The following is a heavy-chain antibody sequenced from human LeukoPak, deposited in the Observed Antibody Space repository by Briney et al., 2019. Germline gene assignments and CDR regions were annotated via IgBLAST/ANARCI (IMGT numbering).Heavy chain of an antibody. Sequence: GRSLRLSCAASGFTFSSYGMHWVRQAPGKGLEWVAVISYDGSNKYYADSVKGRFTISRDNSKNTLYLQMNSLRAEDTAVYYCAKSSGWYFDYWGQGTLVTVSS. J-gene: IGHJ4*02. CDR1: GFTFSSYG. D-gene: IGHD6-19*01. CDR3: AKSSGWYFDY. V-gene: IGHV3-30*18. CDR2: ISYDGSNK.